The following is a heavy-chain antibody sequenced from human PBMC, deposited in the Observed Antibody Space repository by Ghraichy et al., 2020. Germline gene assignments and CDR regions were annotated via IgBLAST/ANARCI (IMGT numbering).Heavy chain of an antibody. CDR2: IRRKGERT. J-gene: IGHJ4*02. CDR1: GFTFSSST. Sequence: GGSLRLSCAVSGFTFSSSTMHWVRQAPGKGLEYVSAIRRKGERTYYANSVKGRFTIFGDDSKNTLYLQMDSLRLDDMAVYYCVRDLDWTYDYWGQGTPVTVSS. D-gene: IGHD3-9*01. V-gene: IGHV3-64*01. CDR3: VRDLDWTYDY.